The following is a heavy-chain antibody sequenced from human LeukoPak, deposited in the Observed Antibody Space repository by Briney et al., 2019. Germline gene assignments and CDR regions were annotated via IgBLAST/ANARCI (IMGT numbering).Heavy chain of an antibody. CDR3: ARAPQWLLFDY. Sequence: GRSLRLSCAVSGFTFSNYDMHWVRQAPGKGLEWVAVIWSDGSDKYYEDSVKGRFTISRDNSKNTLDLQMNSLRAEDTAVYYCARAPQWLLFDYWGQGTLVTVSS. CDR2: IWSDGSDK. D-gene: IGHD3-22*01. V-gene: IGHV3-33*01. CDR1: GFTFSNYD. J-gene: IGHJ4*02.